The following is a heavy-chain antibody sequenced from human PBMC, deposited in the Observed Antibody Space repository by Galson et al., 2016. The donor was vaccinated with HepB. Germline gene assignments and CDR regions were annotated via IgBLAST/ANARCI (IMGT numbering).Heavy chain of an antibody. CDR2: ITGRGDSA. V-gene: IGHV3-23*01. D-gene: IGHD1-14*01. CDR3: AKHAEPYYYYAMDV. J-gene: IGHJ6*02. Sequence: SLRLSCAASGFIFSNYAMSWVRQAPGKGLEWVPTITGRGDSAYYADSVKGRFTISRDNSQNTLFLQMNSLRAEDTAIYYCAKHAEPYYYYAMDVWGQGTTVTVSS. CDR1: GFIFSNYA.